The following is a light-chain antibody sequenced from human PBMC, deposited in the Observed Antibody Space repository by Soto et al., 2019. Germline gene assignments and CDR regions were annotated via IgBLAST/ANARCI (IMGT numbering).Light chain of an antibody. CDR1: QSVSSY. CDR2: DAS. Sequence: EIVLTQSPATLSLSPGDRATLSCRASQSVSSYLAWYQQKPGQTPRLLIYDASSRATGIPARFSGSGSRTDFTLTISSLGPEDFAVYYCQHRSSWPPITFGGGTKVEIK. V-gene: IGKV3-11*01. J-gene: IGKJ4*01. CDR3: QHRSSWPPIT.